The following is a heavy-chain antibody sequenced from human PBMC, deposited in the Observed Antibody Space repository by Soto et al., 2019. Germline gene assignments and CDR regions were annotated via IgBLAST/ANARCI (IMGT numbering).Heavy chain of an antibody. J-gene: IGHJ4*02. Sequence: SETLSLTCTVSGGSVSSGSYYWSWIRQPPGKGLEWIGYIYYSGSTNYNPSLKSRVTISVDTSKNQLSLKLSSVTAADTAVYYCARGMATDAGFDYWGQGTLVTVSS. CDR3: ARGMATDAGFDY. V-gene: IGHV4-61*01. CDR2: IYYSGST. D-gene: IGHD5-12*01. CDR1: GGSVSSGSYY.